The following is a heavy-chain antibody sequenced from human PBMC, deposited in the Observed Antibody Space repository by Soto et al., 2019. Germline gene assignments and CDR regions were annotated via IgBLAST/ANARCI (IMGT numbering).Heavy chain of an antibody. CDR1: GFSFSFYG. Sequence: QMQLVESGGGVVQPGGSLRLSCGSSGFSFSFYGMHWVRQAPGKGLEWVAFIWYDGTSKFYADSVKGRFTISRDNSKTKLFLEMNSLRVEDTAVYYCARDGTQKRFMEKNYYFFPPGMDAWGQGTTVLVSS. CDR2: IWYDGTSK. J-gene: IGHJ6*02. D-gene: IGHD3-3*01. CDR3: ARDGTQKRFMEKNYYFFPPGMDA. V-gene: IGHV3-33*01.